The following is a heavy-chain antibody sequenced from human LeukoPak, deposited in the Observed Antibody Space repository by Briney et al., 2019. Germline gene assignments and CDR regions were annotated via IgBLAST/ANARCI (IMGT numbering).Heavy chain of an antibody. CDR3: ARDAPVPYYFDY. Sequence: SETLSLTCTVSGGSISSSSYYWGWIRQPPGKGLEWIGRIYTSGSTNYNPSLKSRVTMSVDTSKNQFSLKLSSVTAADTAVYYCARDAPVPYYFDYWGQGTLVTVSS. CDR2: IYTSGST. V-gene: IGHV4-39*07. J-gene: IGHJ4*02. CDR1: GGSISSSSYY.